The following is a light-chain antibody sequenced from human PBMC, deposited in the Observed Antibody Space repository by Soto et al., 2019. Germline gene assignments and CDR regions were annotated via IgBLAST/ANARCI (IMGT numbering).Light chain of an antibody. CDR3: SSYAGSNNLV. CDR2: DVR. CDR1: SSDVGGYND. V-gene: IGLV2-14*01. J-gene: IGLJ2*01. Sequence: QSALTQPASVSGSPGQSITISCTGTSSDVGGYNDVSWYQQHPGKAPKLMIYDVRNRPSGVSNRFSGSKAGNTASLTISGLQAEDEADYYCSSYAGSNNLVFGGGTKLTVL.